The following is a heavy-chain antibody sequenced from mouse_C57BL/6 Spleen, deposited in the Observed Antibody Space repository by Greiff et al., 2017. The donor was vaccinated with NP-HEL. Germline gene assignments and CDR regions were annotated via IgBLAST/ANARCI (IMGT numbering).Heavy chain of an antibody. CDR2: ISSGGDYI. V-gene: IGHV5-9-1*02. J-gene: IGHJ1*03. D-gene: IGHD4-1*01. CDR3: TRVKLNVYFDV. Sequence: EVKLEESGEGLVKPGGSLKLSCAASGFTFSSYAMSWVRQTPEKRLEWVAYISSGGDYIYYADTVKGRFTISRDNARNTLYLQMSSLKSEDTAMYYCTRVKLNVYFDVWGTGTTVTVSS. CDR1: GFTFSSYA.